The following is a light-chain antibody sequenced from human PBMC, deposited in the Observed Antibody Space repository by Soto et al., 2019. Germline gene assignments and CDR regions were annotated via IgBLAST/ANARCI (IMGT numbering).Light chain of an antibody. CDR3: QQRSNWPTYT. V-gene: IGKV3-11*01. CDR2: DAS. J-gene: IGKJ2*01. CDR1: QSVSSY. Sequence: EIVLTQSPATLSLSPGERATLSCRASQSVSSYLAWYQQKPGQAPRLLIYDASNRATGIPARFSGSGSATDVSLTISSLEPEDFAVYYCQQRSNWPTYTFGQGTKLEIK.